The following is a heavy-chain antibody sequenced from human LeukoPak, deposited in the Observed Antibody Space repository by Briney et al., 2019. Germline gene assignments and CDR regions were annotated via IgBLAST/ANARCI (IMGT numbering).Heavy chain of an antibody. D-gene: IGHD3-22*01. Sequence: SETLSLTCTVSGGSIINYYWSWIRQSAGTGLEWVGRIYITGSRNYNPSLQSRLSMSVDTSKNQFSLRLTSVSAADTAVYYCARLKYYDSTGYSPGYYMDVWGKGITVTVSS. CDR1: GGSIINYY. V-gene: IGHV4-4*07. J-gene: IGHJ6*03. CDR3: ARLKYYDSTGYSPGYYMDV. CDR2: IYITGSR.